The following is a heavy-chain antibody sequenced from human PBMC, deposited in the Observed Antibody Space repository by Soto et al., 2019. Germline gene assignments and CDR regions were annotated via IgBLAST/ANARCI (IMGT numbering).Heavy chain of an antibody. CDR2: IYYSGST. D-gene: IGHD3-10*01. Sequence: SQTLSLTCSVADGTSGSYYWSWIRQTPGKGLEWIGYIYYSGSTNYNPSLKSRVTISVDTSKNQFSLKLNSMTAADTAVYYCARHNYGSGSTYFDYWGQGTLVTVSS. V-gene: IGHV4-59*08. CDR1: DGTSGSYY. J-gene: IGHJ4*02. CDR3: ARHNYGSGSTYFDY.